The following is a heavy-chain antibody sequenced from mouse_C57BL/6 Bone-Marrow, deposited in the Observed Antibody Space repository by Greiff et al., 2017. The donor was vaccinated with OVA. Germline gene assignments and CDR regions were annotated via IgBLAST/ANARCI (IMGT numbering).Heavy chain of an antibody. V-gene: IGHV1-82*01. CDR1: GYAFSSSW. CDR3: ARGGGYLRDD. J-gene: IGHJ2*01. Sequence: QVQLQQSGPELVKPGTSVKISCKASGYAFSSSWMNWVKQRPGKGLEWIGRIYPGDGDTNYNGKFKGKATLTADKSSSTAYMQLSSLTSEDSAVDFCARGGGYLRDDGGQGTTLTVSS. CDR2: IYPGDGDT. D-gene: IGHD2-3*01.